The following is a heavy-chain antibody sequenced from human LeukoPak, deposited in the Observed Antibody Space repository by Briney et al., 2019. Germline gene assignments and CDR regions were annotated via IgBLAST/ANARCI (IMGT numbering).Heavy chain of an antibody. D-gene: IGHD1-1*01. Sequence: AGGSLRLSCAASGFTFSSYSMNWVRQAPGKGLEWVSGISWNSGSIGYADSVKGRFTISRDNAKNSLYLQMNSLRAEDTALYYCAKAGTTGKGLDHWGQGTLVTVSS. J-gene: IGHJ4*02. CDR3: AKAGTTGKGLDH. CDR2: ISWNSGSI. CDR1: GFTFSSYS. V-gene: IGHV3-9*01.